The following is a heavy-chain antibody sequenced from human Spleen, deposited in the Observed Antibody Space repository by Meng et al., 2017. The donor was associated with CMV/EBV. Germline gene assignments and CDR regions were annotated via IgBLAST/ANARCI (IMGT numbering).Heavy chain of an antibody. CDR1: YTFTSYG. D-gene: IGHD3-3*01. Sequence: YTFTSYGISWVRQAPGQGLEWMGWISAYNGNTNYEQKFQGRVTMTRDTSISTAYMELSSLRSDDTAVYYCARGGGKTYYDFWSAYYMNWGQGTLVTVSS. V-gene: IGHV1-18*01. CDR3: ARGGGKTYYDFWSAYYMN. J-gene: IGHJ4*02. CDR2: ISAYNGNT.